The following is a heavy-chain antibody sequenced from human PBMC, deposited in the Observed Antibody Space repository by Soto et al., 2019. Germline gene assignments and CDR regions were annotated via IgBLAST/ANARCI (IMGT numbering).Heavy chain of an antibody. V-gene: IGHV1-3*01. CDR1: GYTFTSYA. CDR3: ARDRAVAGGYNWFDP. Sequence: ASVKVSCKASGYTFTSYAMHWVRQAPGQRLEWMGWISAYNGNTKYSQKFQGRVTITTDTSTSTAYMELRSLRSDDTAVYYCARDRAVAGGYNWFDPWGQGTLVTVSS. J-gene: IGHJ5*02. D-gene: IGHD6-19*01. CDR2: ISAYNGNT.